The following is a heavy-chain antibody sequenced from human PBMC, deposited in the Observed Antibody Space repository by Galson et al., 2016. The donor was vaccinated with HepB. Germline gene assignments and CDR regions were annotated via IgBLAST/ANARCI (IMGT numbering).Heavy chain of an antibody. CDR3: ARDRPVRGAHISPADY. J-gene: IGHJ4*02. Sequence: SVKVSCKASGYTFTNYGITWVRQAPGQGLEWMGWISAYNGHTNYAQKFQGRVNMTTNTSTSTAYMELRSLRSDDTAVYYCARDRPVRGAHISPADYWAQGTLVTVSS. CDR1: GYTFTNYG. CDR2: ISAYNGHT. D-gene: IGHD3-10*02. V-gene: IGHV1-18*04.